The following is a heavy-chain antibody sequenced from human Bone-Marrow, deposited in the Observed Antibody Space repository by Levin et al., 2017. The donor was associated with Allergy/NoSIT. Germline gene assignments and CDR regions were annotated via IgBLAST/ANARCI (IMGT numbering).Heavy chain of an antibody. D-gene: IGHD4-23*01. J-gene: IGHJ4*02. CDR3: ARGKDYGGNFPGY. CDR2: ISNSGLTI. V-gene: IGHV3-11*01. Sequence: GESLKISCAASGFTFSDHHMSWIRQAPGKGLEWVSYISNSGLTIHYADSLNGRFTISRDNAKNSLFLQMNSLRAEDTAVYYCARGKDYGGNFPGYWGQGTLVTVSS. CDR1: GFTFSDHH.